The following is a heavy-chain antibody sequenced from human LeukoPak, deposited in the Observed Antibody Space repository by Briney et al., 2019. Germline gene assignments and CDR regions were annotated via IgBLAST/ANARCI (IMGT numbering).Heavy chain of an antibody. V-gene: IGHV3-7*02. CDR2: IKQDGSEK. CDR3: ARRGDWSPSDY. D-gene: IGHD2-21*02. Sequence: GRSLRLSCAASGFTFSSYWMTWVRQAPGKGLEWVATIKQDGSEKYYVASVKGRFTISRDNAKNSLYLQLDSLRVEDTAVYYCARRGDWSPSDYWGQGTLLTVSS. J-gene: IGHJ4*02. CDR1: GFTFSSYW.